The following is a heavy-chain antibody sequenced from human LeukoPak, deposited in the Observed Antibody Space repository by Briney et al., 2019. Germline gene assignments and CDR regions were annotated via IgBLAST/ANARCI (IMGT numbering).Heavy chain of an antibody. CDR1: GGIFSTYA. CDR2: INPSGGST. V-gene: IGHV1-46*01. J-gene: IGHJ5*02. CDR3: ARTLTLPNWFDP. D-gene: IGHD2-21*02. Sequence: ASVKVSCKASGGIFSTYAINWVRQAPGQGLEWMGIINPSGGSTSYAQKFQGRVTMTRDTSTSTVYMELSSLRSEDTAVYYCARTLTLPNWFDPWGQGTLVTVSS.